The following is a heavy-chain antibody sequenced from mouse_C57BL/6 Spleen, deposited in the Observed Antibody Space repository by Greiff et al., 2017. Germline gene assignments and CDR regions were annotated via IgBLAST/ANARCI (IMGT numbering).Heavy chain of an antibody. V-gene: IGHV1-26*01. CDR2: IHPNNGDT. D-gene: IGHD2-4*01. CDR1: GYTFTDYY. CDR3: ARDYYDYGCAIDY. Sequence: EVQLQQSGAELVKPGASVKISCKASGYTFTDYYINWVKQSHGKSLEWIGNIHPNNGDTSYNEKFKGKATLTVEKSSSTAYMELRSLTSEDSAAYYCARDYYDYGCAIDYWGQGTSVTVSS. J-gene: IGHJ4*01.